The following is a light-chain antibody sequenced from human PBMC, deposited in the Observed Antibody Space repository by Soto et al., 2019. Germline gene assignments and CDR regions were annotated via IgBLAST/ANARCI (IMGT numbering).Light chain of an antibody. CDR1: ETVTSDY. J-gene: IGKJ1*01. CDR2: GAS. V-gene: IGKV3-20*01. CDR3: HQYGSSPWT. Sequence: EIVLTHSPATLSFSPGERATLSCRASETVTSDYLAWYQQKPGQAPRLLFYGASRRAAGIPDRFSGSGSGTDFTLIISRLEPEDFVVYYCHQYGSSPWTFGQGTKVDIK.